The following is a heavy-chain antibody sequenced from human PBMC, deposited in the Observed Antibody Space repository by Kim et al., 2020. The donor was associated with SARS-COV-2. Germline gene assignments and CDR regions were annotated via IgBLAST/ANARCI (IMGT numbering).Heavy chain of an antibody. D-gene: IGHD1-1*01. J-gene: IGHJ4*02. Sequence: STYYTPPLKIRVTISVDTSKNQFSLKLSSVTAADTAVYYCARLLPGAFDYWGQGTLVTVSS. CDR3: ARLLPGAFDY. CDR2: ST. V-gene: IGHV4-39*01.